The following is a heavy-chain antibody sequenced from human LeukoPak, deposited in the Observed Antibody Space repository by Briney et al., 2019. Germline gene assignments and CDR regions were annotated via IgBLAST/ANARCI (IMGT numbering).Heavy chain of an antibody. CDR1: GFMFGSYA. D-gene: IGHD2-15*01. J-gene: IGHJ4*02. CDR2: ISGDGQYR. CDR3: AKEKPFYCNRVSCPFDS. V-gene: IGHV3-23*01. Sequence: GGSLRLSCAASGFMFGSYALTWVRLAPGRGLEWVSTISGDGQYRFFAASVRGRFSISTDNSNNTLYLQMNSLRAEDTAIYYCAKEKPFYCNRVSCPFDSWGQGVLVTVSS.